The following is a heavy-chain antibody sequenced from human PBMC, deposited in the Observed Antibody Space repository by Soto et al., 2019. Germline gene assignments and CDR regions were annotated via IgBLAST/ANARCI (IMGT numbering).Heavy chain of an antibody. Sequence: QVQLVQSGAEVKKPGASVKVSCKASGYTFTSYGISWVRQAPGQGLEWMGWISAYNGNTNYAQKLQGRVTMTTDTSTSTAYMELRSRRSDDTAVYYCARWIQLWPRYDYFDYWGEGTLVTVSS. CDR2: ISAYNGNT. J-gene: IGHJ4*02. CDR3: ARWIQLWPRYDYFDY. D-gene: IGHD5-18*01. V-gene: IGHV1-18*01. CDR1: GYTFTSYG.